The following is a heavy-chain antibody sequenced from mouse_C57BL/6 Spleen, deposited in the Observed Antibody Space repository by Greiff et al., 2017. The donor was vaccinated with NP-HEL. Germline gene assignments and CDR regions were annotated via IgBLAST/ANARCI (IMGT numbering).Heavy chain of an antibody. Sequence: QVQLQQSGAELARPGASVKLSCKASGYTFTSYGISWVKQRTGQGLEWIGEIYPRSGNTYYNEKFKGKATLTADKSSSTAYMELRSLTSEDSAVYFCARSRIYDGYYPAYWGQGTLVTVSA. D-gene: IGHD2-3*01. V-gene: IGHV1-81*01. CDR3: ARSRIYDGYYPAY. CDR1: GYTFTSYG. J-gene: IGHJ3*01. CDR2: IYPRSGNT.